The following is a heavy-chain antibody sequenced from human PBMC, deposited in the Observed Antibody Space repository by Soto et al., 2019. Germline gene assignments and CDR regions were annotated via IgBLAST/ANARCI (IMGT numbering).Heavy chain of an antibody. V-gene: IGHV4-39*07. CDR3: ARVPYSSGWYYFDY. CDR2: IYYSGST. D-gene: IGHD6-19*01. Sequence: SETLSLTCTVSGGSISSSSYYWGWIRQPPGKGLEWIGSIYYSGSTNYNPSLKSRVTISVDTSKNQFSLKLSSVTAADTAVYYCARVPYSSGWYYFDYWGQGTLVTVSS. CDR1: GGSISSSSYY. J-gene: IGHJ4*02.